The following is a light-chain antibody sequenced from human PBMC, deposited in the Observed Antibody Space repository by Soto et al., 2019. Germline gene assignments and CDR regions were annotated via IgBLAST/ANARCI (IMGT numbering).Light chain of an antibody. Sequence: DIQMTQSPSSLSASVGDRVTITRRASESISSYLNWYQQKPGKAPKLLIYDASSLQSGVPSRFSGSGSGTDFTLTVSSLQPEDFAIYFCQQSYSTPWTFGHGTKVEIK. CDR3: QQSYSTPWT. CDR1: ESISSY. V-gene: IGKV1-39*01. J-gene: IGKJ1*01. CDR2: DAS.